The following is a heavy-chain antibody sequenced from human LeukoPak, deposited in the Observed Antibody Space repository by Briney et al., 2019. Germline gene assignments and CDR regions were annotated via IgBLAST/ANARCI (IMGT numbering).Heavy chain of an antibody. CDR1: GYTFTSYD. D-gene: IGHD5-18*01. CDR2: MSPNSGNT. V-gene: IGHV1-8*01. CDR3: AREVGGYSYGTRNPFDY. J-gene: IGHJ4*02. Sequence: GASVKVSCKASGYTFTSYDINWVRQATGQGLEWMGWMSPNSGNTGYAQKFQGRVTMTKNTSISTAYMELSSLRSEDTAVYYCAREVGGYSYGTRNPFDYWGQGTLVTVSS.